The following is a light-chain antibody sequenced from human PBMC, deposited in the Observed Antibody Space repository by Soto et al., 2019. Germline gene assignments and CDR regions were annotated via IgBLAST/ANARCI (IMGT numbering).Light chain of an antibody. CDR3: QQYNNWPPVT. CDR2: GAS. Sequence: EIVLTQSPATLSVSPGERSTLSCRASRSVSSNLAWYQQKPGQAPRLLIYGASTRATGIPARFSGSGSGTEFTLTISSLQSEDFAVYYCQQYNNWPPVTFGPGTKVDIK. J-gene: IGKJ3*01. V-gene: IGKV3-15*01. CDR1: RSVSSN.